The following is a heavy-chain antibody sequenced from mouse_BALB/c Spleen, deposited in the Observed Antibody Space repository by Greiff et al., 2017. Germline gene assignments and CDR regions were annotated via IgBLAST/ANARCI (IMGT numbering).Heavy chain of an antibody. CDR2: ISSGGSYT. CDR1: GFTFSSYG. J-gene: IGHJ3*01. CDR3: ERQGGNSQAWFAY. V-gene: IGHV5-6*01. D-gene: IGHD2-1*01. Sequence: EVQRVESGGDLVKPGGSLKLSCAASGFTFSSYGMSWVRQTPDKRLEWVASISSGGSYTYYPDSVKGRFTISRDNAKNTLYLQMSSLKSEDTAMYYCERQGGNSQAWFAYWGQGTLVTVSA.